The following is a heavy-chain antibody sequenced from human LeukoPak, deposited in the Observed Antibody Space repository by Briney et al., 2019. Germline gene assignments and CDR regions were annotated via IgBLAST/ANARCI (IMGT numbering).Heavy chain of an antibody. D-gene: IGHD6-13*01. CDR2: ITSSSSHV. J-gene: IGHJ1*01. Sequence: GGSLRLSCAASGFTFSRYSLSWVRQAPGTGLEWVSSITSSSSHVFYADSVKGRFTVSRDNAKNSLSLQMNSLRVEDTAVYYCAREGIAAAGPGFFQHWGQGTLVTVSS. CDR1: GFTFSRYS. CDR3: AREGIAAAGPGFFQH. V-gene: IGHV3-21*01.